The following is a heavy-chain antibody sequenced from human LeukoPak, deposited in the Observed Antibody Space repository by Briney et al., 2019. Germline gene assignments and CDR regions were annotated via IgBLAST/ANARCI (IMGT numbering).Heavy chain of an antibody. D-gene: IGHD2-15*01. CDR2: IIPIFGTA. CDR3: ASFMTPNRHLLHDY. CDR1: GGTFSSYA. J-gene: IGHJ4*02. V-gene: IGHV1-69*13. Sequence: SVKVSCKASGGTFSSYAISWVRQAPGQGLEWMGGIIPIFGTANYAQKFQGRVTITADESTSTAYMELSSLRSEDTAVYYCASFMTPNRHLLHDYWGQGTLVTVSS.